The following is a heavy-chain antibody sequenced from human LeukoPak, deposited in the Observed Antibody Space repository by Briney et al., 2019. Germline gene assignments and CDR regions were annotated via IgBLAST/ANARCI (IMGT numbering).Heavy chain of an antibody. Sequence: GGSLRFSCAASGFTFSDYYMSWIRQAPGKGLEGVSVKGRFTISRDNAKNSLYLQINSLRAEDTAVYYCARGFRFPDVWGKGTTVTVSS. J-gene: IGHJ6*04. V-gene: IGHV3-11*04. D-gene: IGHD2-21*01. CDR3: ARGFRFPDV. CDR1: GFTFSDYY.